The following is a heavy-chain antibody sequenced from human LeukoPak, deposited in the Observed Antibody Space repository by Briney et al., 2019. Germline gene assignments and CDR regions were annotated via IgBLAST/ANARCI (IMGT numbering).Heavy chain of an antibody. Sequence: ASVKVSCKASGYTFTSYGISWVRQAPGQGLERMGWISAYNGNTNYAQKLQGRVTMTTDTSTSTAYMELRSLRSDDTAVYYCARDPQPGYYYGMDVWGQGTTVTVSS. CDR1: GYTFTSYG. D-gene: IGHD1-14*01. CDR2: ISAYNGNT. V-gene: IGHV1-18*01. J-gene: IGHJ6*02. CDR3: ARDPQPGYYYGMDV.